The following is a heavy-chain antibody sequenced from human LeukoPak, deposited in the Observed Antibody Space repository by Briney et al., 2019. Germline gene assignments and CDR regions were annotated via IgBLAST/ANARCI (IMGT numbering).Heavy chain of an antibody. CDR3: ARSHDHLWGNYPDY. J-gene: IGHJ4*02. V-gene: IGHV4/OR15-8*01. D-gene: IGHD3-16*02. Sequence: PSETLSLTCDVSGGSIDSTNWWNWVRPPPGKGLEWIGEIHHDGRINYNPSLKSRVTLSVDKSKNQVSLRLNSVTAADTAMYYCARSHDHLWGNYPDYWGQGTLVTVSS. CDR2: IHHDGRI. CDR1: GGSIDSTNW.